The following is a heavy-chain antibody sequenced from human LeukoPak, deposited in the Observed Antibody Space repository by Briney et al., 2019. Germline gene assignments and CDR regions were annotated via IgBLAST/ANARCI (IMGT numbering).Heavy chain of an antibody. CDR1: GFSFSAYW. D-gene: IGHD2-15*01. CDR2: INPAGTET. V-gene: IGHV3-7*01. Sequence: GGSLRLSCAASGFSFSAYWMTWVRQAPGTGLEWVANINPAGTETYNVDPVKGRFTISRDNAKNLLYLQMNSLRAEDTAVYYCARFGYVAAVDLWGQGTLVTVSS. CDR3: ARFGYVAAVDL. J-gene: IGHJ4*02.